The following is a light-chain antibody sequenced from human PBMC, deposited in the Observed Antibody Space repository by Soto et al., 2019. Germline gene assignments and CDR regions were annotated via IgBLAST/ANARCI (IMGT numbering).Light chain of an antibody. CDR1: QSVRSNY. CDR2: GAS. Sequence: ENVLTQSPGTLSLSSGERATLSCRASQSVRSNYLAWYQQKPGQSPRLLIYGASSRTTGIPDKFGRSGSGTDFTLTISRLEHEDFAVYYCQQYASSPLTFGGGTKVDIK. J-gene: IGKJ4*01. CDR3: QQYASSPLT. V-gene: IGKV3-20*01.